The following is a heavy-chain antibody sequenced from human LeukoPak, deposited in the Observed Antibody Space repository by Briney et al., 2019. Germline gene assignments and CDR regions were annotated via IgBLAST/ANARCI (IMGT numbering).Heavy chain of an antibody. CDR2: MNPNSGNT. CDR3: ARAPYQLLPFDY. CDR1: GYTFTSYD. J-gene: IGHJ4*02. D-gene: IGHD2-2*01. V-gene: IGHV1-8*01. Sequence: GASVRVSCKASGYTFTSYDINWVRQATGQGLEWMGWMNPNSGNTGYAQKFQGRVTMTRNTSISTAYMELSSLRSEDTAVYYCARAPYQLLPFDYWGQGTLVTVSS.